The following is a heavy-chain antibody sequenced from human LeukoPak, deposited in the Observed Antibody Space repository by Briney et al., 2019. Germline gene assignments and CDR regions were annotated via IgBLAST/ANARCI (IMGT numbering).Heavy chain of an antibody. CDR3: ARVLGYCSSTSCYGINWFDP. J-gene: IGHJ5*02. D-gene: IGHD2-2*01. Sequence: SQTLSLTCTVSGGSISSGGYYWSWIRQHPGKGLEWIGYIYYSGSTYYNLSLKSRVTISVDTSKNQFSLKLSSVTAADTAVYYCARVLGYCSSTSCYGINWFDPWGQGTLVTVSS. CDR2: IYYSGST. CDR1: GGSISSGGYY. V-gene: IGHV4-31*03.